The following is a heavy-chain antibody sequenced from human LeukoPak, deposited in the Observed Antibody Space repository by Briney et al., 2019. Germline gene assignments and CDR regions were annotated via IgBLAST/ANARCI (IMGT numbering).Heavy chain of an antibody. V-gene: IGHV4-59*01. D-gene: IGHD4-23*01. Sequence: SETLSLTCTVSGGSMSAYFWSWIRQPPGKGLEWIGYIYYSGSTNYNPSLKSRVTISVDTSKNQFSLKLSSVTAADTAVYYCARVGYGGAFDIWGQGTMVTVSS. CDR3: ARVGYGGAFDI. CDR2: IYYSGST. J-gene: IGHJ3*02. CDR1: GGSMSAYF.